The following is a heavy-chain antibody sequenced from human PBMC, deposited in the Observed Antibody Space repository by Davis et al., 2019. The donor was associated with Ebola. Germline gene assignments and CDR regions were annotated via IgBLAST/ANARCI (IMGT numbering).Heavy chain of an antibody. J-gene: IGHJ4*02. D-gene: IGHD4-17*01. V-gene: IGHV1-46*01. Sequence: AASVKVSCKASGYTFTGYYMHWVRQAPGQGLEWMGIINPSGGSTGYAQKFQGRVTMTEDTSTDTAYMELSSLRSEDTAVYYCATDYHGDYYFDYWGQGTLVTVSS. CDR1: GYTFTGYY. CDR2: INPSGGST. CDR3: ATDYHGDYYFDY.